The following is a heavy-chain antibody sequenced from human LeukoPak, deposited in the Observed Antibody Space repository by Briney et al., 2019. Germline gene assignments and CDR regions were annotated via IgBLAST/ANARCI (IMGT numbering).Heavy chain of an antibody. CDR2: IYYSGST. Sequence: SETLSLTCTVSGGSISSYYWSWIRQPPGKGLEWIGYIYYSGSTNYNPSLKSRVTISVDTSKNQFSLKLSSVTAADTAVYYCARSALYYYGSGSHDYWGQGTLVTVSS. CDR1: GGSISSYY. D-gene: IGHD3-10*01. CDR3: ARSALYYYGSGSHDY. J-gene: IGHJ4*02. V-gene: IGHV4-59*01.